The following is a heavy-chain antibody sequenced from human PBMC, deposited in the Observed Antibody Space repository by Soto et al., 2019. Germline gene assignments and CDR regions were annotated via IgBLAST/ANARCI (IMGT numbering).Heavy chain of an antibody. V-gene: IGHV3-7*01. D-gene: IGHD1-1*01. CDR3: ARDGDGYPA. Sequence: EVQLVESGGGLVQPGGSLTLSCAASRFTFSRNWMSWVRQAPGKGLEWVANIKQDGSEKYYADAVKGRFTLSRDNVENSLYLQMNSLRAEDTAVYYCARDGDGYPAWGQGTLVTVSS. CDR1: RFTFSRNW. J-gene: IGHJ5*02. CDR2: IKQDGSEK.